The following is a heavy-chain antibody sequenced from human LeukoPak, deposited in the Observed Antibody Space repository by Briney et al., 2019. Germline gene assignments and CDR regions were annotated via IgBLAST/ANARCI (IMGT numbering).Heavy chain of an antibody. CDR2: IIPIFGTA. Sequence: ASVKVSCKASGYTFTGYYMHWVRQAPGQGLEWMGGIIPIFGTANYAQKFQGRVTITADESTSTAYMELSSLRSEDTAVYYCASSYGSGSRYNWFDPWGQGTLVTVSS. D-gene: IGHD3-10*01. J-gene: IGHJ5*02. CDR1: GYTFTGYY. V-gene: IGHV1-69*13. CDR3: ASSYGSGSRYNWFDP.